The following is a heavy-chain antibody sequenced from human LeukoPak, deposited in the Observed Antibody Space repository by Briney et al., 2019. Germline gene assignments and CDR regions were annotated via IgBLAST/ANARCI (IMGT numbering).Heavy chain of an antibody. J-gene: IGHJ4*02. V-gene: IGHV3-9*01. CDR3: AKAPSMIAPPDY. CDR2: ISWNSGSI. D-gene: IGHD3-22*01. Sequence: GGSLRLSCAAPGFTFDDYAMYWVRQAPGKGLEWVSGISWNSGSIGYADSVKGRFTISRDNAKNSLYLQMNSLRAEDTALYYCAKAPSMIAPPDYWGLGTLVTVSS. CDR1: GFTFDDYA.